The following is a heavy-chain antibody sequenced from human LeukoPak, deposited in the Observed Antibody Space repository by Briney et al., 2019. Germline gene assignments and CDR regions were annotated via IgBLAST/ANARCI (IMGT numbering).Heavy chain of an antibody. CDR3: AKGDYGDYGRFDY. Sequence: GGSLRLSCAASGFTFSTYAMSWVRQAPGKGLEWVSAISGSGGSTYYADSVKGRFTISRDNSKNTLYLQMNSLRAEDTAVYYCAKGDYGDYGRFDYWGQGTLVTVSS. V-gene: IGHV3-23*01. J-gene: IGHJ4*02. D-gene: IGHD4-17*01. CDR1: GFTFSTYA. CDR2: ISGSGGST.